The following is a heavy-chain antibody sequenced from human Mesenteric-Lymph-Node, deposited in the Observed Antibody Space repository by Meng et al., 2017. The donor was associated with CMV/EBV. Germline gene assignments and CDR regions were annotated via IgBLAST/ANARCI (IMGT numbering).Heavy chain of an antibody. CDR3: ARERGWGTLMYYFDY. D-gene: IGHD6-19*01. CDR1: GGSFSGYY. J-gene: IGHJ4*02. CDR2: INHSGST. Sequence: VYGGSFSGYYWSWIRQPPGKGLEWIGEINHSGSTNYTPSLKSRVTISVDTSKNQFSLKLSSVTAADTAVYYCARERGWGTLMYYFDYWGQGTLVTVSS. V-gene: IGHV4-34*01.